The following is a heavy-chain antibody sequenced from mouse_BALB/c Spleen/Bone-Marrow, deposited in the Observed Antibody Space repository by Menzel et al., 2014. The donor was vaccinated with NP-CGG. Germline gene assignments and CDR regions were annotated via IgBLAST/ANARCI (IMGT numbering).Heavy chain of an antibody. J-gene: IGHJ3*01. V-gene: IGHV1-14*01. Sequence: LVESGPELVKPGASVKMSCKASGYTFTTYVMHWVKQKPGQGLEWIGYINPYNDDSKYNEKFKGKATLTSDKSSSTAYMELSSLTSEDSAVYYRARDYYGSTSFAYWGQGTLVTVSA. D-gene: IGHD1-1*01. CDR1: GYTFTTYV. CDR2: INPYNDDS. CDR3: ARDYYGSTSFAY.